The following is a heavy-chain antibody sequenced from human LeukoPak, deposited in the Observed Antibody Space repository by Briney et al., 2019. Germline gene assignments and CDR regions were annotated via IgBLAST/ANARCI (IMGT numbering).Heavy chain of an antibody. CDR2: IYWDDDK. V-gene: IGHV2-5*02. J-gene: IGHJ4*02. CDR3: AHTETSITMVRGVFDY. CDR1: GFSLSTSGVG. Sequence: SGPTLVKPTQTLTLTCTFSGFSLSTSGVGVGWIRQPPGKALEWLALIYWDDDKRYSPSLKSRLTITKDTSKNQVVFTMTNMDPVDTATYYCAHTETSITMVRGVFDYWGQGTLVTVSS. D-gene: IGHD3-10*01.